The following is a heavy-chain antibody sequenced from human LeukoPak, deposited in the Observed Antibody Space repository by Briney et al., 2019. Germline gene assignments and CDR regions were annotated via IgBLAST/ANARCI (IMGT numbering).Heavy chain of an antibody. CDR2: IYHSGST. CDR1: GGSISSSNW. V-gene: IGHV4-4*02. D-gene: IGHD2-2*01. J-gene: IGHJ4*02. CDR3: ARRQYCSSTSCYGSFDY. Sequence: SGTLSLTCAVSGGSISSSNWWSWVRPPPGKGLEWIGEIYHSGSTNYNPSLKSRVTISVDKSKNQFSLKLSSVTAADTAVYYCARRQYCSSTSCYGSFDYWGQGTLVTVSS.